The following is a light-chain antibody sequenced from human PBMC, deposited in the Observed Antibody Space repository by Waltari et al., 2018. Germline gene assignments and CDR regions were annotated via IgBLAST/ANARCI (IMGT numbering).Light chain of an antibody. CDR1: QSISSY. CDR3: QQSYSTPPET. J-gene: IGKJ1*01. Sequence: DIQMTQSPSSLSASVGDRVTITCRASQSISSYLNWYQQKQGKAPKLLIYASSSLQSGVPSRFSCSGSGTDFTLTISSLQPEDFATYYCQQSYSTPPETFGQGTKVEIK. V-gene: IGKV1-39*01. CDR2: ASS.